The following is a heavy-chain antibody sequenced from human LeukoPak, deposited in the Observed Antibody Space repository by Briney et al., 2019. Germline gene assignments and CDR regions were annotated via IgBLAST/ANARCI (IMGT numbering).Heavy chain of an antibody. CDR3: ARGGKNDY. V-gene: IGHV4-34*01. CDR2: INHSGST. Sequence: SETLSLTCAVYGGSFSGYYWSWIRQPPGKGLEWIGEINHSGSTNYNPSLKSRVTISVDTSKNQFSLKLSSVTAADTAVYYCARGGKNDYWGQGTLVTVSS. J-gene: IGHJ4*02. D-gene: IGHD3-10*01. CDR1: GGSFSGYY.